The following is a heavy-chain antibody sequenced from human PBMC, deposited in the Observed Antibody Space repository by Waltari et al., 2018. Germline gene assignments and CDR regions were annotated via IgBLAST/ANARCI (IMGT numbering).Heavy chain of an antibody. Sequence: EVQLEESGGGVVQPGGSLRLCCADSGFTLDDLAMHWVRQAPGKGLGWVSLITWDGRSTYYADSVKGRFAISRDNGKDFLYLQMNSLRPEDTALYYCVKEAAGYDSLIANGLDVWGQGTTVTVSS. D-gene: IGHD3-9*01. CDR1: GFTLDDLA. V-gene: IGHV3-43D*04. CDR2: ITWDGRST. CDR3: VKEAAGYDSLIANGLDV. J-gene: IGHJ6*02.